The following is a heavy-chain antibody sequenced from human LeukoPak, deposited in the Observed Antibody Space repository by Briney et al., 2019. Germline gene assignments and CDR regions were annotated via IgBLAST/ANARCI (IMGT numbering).Heavy chain of an antibody. CDR3: AREGGWFGELILSFDY. J-gene: IGHJ4*02. Sequence: ASVKVSCKASGYTFTSYGISWVRQAPGQGLEWMGRISAYNGNTNYAQKLQGRVTMTTDTSTSTAYMELRSLRSDDTAVYYCAREGGWFGELILSFDYWGQGTLVTVSS. CDR1: GYTFTSYG. V-gene: IGHV1-18*04. D-gene: IGHD3-10*01. CDR2: ISAYNGNT.